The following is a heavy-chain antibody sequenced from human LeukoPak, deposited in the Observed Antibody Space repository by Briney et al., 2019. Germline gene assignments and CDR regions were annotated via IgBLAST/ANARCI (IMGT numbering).Heavy chain of an antibody. CDR3: ARWERYSSSWYMYYYYMDV. CDR1: GFPFSSYG. V-gene: IGHV3-23*01. D-gene: IGHD6-13*01. Sequence: GGSLRLSCAASGFPFSSYGMNWVRQAPGQGLEWVSAITGSTRTTYYADSVKGRFTVSRDNSKNTLYLQMNSLRAEDTAVYYCARWERYSSSWYMYYYYMDVWGKGTTVTVSS. J-gene: IGHJ6*03. CDR2: ITGSTRTT.